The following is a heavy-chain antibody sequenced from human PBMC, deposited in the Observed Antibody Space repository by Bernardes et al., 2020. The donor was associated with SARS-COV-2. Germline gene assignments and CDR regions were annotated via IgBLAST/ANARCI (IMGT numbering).Heavy chain of an antibody. J-gene: IGHJ4*02. Sequence: AAVKVSCKTSGYTFSSHDINWVRQAPAPGREGLGWMKANSGNTGYAQKSQGRVTMTRNTSISTAYMELNRLRSEDTGVYYCAGYNYVAWSDYWGQGTLVTGSS. CDR1: GYTFSSHD. CDR3: AGYNYVAWSDY. V-gene: IGHV1-8*01. D-gene: IGHD3-3*01. CDR2: MKANSGNT.